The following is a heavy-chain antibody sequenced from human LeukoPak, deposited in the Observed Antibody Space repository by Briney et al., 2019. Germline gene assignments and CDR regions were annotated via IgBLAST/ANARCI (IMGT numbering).Heavy chain of an antibody. CDR2: INHSGST. Sequence: PSETLSLTCAVYGGSFSGYYWSWIRQPPGKGLEWIGEINHSGSTNYNPSLKSRVTISVDTSKNQFSLKLSSVTAADTAVYYCARPPREWLRGSKRWFDPWGQGTLVTVSS. CDR1: GGSFSGYY. D-gene: IGHD5-12*01. J-gene: IGHJ5*02. V-gene: IGHV4-34*01. CDR3: ARPPREWLRGSKRWFDP.